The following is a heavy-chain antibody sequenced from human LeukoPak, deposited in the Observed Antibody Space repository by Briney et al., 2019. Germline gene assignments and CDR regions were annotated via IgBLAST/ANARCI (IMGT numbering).Heavy chain of an antibody. CDR2: FDPEDGET. V-gene: IGHV1-24*01. CDR1: GYTFTELS. D-gene: IGHD2-2*01. Sequence: GASVKVSCKVSGYTFTELSMHWVRQAPGKGLEWMGGFDPEDGETIYAQKFQGRVTMTEDTSTDTAYMELSSLRSEDTAVYYCATFYRSTRLGYWFDPWGQGTLVTASS. CDR3: ATFYRSTRLGYWFDP. J-gene: IGHJ5*02.